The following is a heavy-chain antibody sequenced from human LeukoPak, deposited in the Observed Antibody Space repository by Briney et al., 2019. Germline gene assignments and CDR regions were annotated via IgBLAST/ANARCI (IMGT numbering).Heavy chain of an antibody. CDR2: INHSGST. V-gene: IGHV4-34*01. Sequence: SETLSLTCAVYGGSFSGYYWSWIRQPPGKGLEWIGEINHSGSTNYNPSLKSRVTISVDTSKNQFSLKLSSVTAADTAVYYCARGRAGLGFDYWGQGTLVTVS. D-gene: IGHD1-14*01. CDR1: GGSFSGYY. CDR3: ARGRAGLGFDY. J-gene: IGHJ4*02.